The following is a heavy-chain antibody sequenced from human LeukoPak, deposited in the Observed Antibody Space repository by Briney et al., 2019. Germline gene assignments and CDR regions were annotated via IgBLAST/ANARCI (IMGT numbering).Heavy chain of an antibody. D-gene: IGHD4-23*01. J-gene: IGHJ5*02. CDR3: ARDNSVEDNAWWFDP. Sequence: EASVKVSCKASGYTFTSHYMHWVRQAPGQGLEWMGLINPTGGSTGYAQKFQGRVTMTRDMSTSTGYMELSSLRSEDTAIYYCARDNSVEDNAWWFDPWGQGTLVTVSS. CDR2: INPTGGST. CDR1: GYTFTSHY. V-gene: IGHV1-46*01.